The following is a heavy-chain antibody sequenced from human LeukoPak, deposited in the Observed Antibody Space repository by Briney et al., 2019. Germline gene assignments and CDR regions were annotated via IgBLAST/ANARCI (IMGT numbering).Heavy chain of an antibody. V-gene: IGHV3-66*01. CDR2: IYSGGST. CDR1: GFTVSSNY. Sequence: GSLRLSCAASGFTVSSNYMSWVRQAPGKGLEWCSVIYSGGSTYYADSVKGRVTISRDNSKNTLYLQMNSLRAEDTAVYYCARVDYGDYGFDYWGQGTLVTVSS. CDR3: ARVDYGDYGFDY. J-gene: IGHJ4*02. D-gene: IGHD4-17*01.